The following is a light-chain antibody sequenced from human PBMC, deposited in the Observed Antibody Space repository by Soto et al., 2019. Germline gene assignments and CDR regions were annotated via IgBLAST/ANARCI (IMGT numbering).Light chain of an antibody. J-gene: IGKJ1*01. CDR3: QQYHTFPWT. CDR2: GAS. CDR1: QDINSY. V-gene: IGKV1D-8*01. Sequence: VIWMTQSPSLLSASTGDRVTISCRMSQDINSYLAWYQQKPGKAPELLIYGASTLQSGVPSRFSGSASGTDVTLTISCLQSEDFATYYCQQYHTFPWTFGQGTKVEMK.